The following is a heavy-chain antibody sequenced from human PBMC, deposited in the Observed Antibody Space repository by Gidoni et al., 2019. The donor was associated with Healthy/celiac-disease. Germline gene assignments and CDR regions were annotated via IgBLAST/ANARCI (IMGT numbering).Heavy chain of an antibody. J-gene: IGHJ4*02. CDR2: IYYSGST. Sequence: QVQLQESGPGLVKPSEPLSLTCTVSGGSISSYYWSWIRQPPGKGLEWIGYIYYSGSTNYNPSLKSRVTISVDTSKNQFSLKLSSVTAADTAVYYCARLRYNGSGWFFDYWGQGTLVTVSS. D-gene: IGHD6-19*01. CDR1: GGSISSYY. V-gene: IGHV4-59*08. CDR3: ARLRYNGSGWFFDY.